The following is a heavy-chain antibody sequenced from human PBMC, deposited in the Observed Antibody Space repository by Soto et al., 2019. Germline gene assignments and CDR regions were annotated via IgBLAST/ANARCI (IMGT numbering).Heavy chain of an antibody. V-gene: IGHV3-30-3*01. D-gene: IGHD6-13*01. Sequence: QVQVVESGGGVVQPGGSLRLSCAASGFTFSTSAMHWAGQAPGKGLEWMPRISYGGNNKYYADSVKGRFTISRDISESTLYLQMNSLRTEDTAVYYCAREEFEAGRGHFGCWGQGTLVSVSS. CDR3: AREEFEAGRGHFGC. CDR2: ISYGGNNK. CDR1: GFTFSTSA. J-gene: IGHJ4*02.